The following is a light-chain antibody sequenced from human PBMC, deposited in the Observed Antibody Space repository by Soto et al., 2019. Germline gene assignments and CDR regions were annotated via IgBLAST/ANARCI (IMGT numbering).Light chain of an antibody. J-gene: IGLJ1*01. CDR2: EVS. Sequence: QSALTQPASVSASPGQAITISCTGTSRDVGGYNYVSWYQQHPVKAPKLMIYEVSKRPSGVSNRFSGSKSGNTASLTISGLQAEDEADYYCSSCTSSNTHVFGTGTKVTVL. V-gene: IGLV2-14*01. CDR1: SRDVGGYNY. CDR3: SSCTSSNTHV.